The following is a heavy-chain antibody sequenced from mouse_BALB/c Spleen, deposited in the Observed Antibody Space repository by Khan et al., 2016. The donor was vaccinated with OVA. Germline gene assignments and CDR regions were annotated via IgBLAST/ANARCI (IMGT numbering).Heavy chain of an antibody. CDR2: ISSGSSTI. V-gene: IGHV5-17*02. J-gene: IGHJ1*01. CDR1: GFTFSNFG. CDR3: ARSGGNFHWYFDV. D-gene: IGHD2-1*01. Sequence: DVKLVESGGGLVQPGGSRKLSCAASGFTFSNFGMHWVRQAPKKGLEWVAYISSGSSTIYYVDTVKGRFTISRDNPKNTLFLQMTSLRSEDTAIYYCARSGGNFHWYFDVWGAGTSVTVSP.